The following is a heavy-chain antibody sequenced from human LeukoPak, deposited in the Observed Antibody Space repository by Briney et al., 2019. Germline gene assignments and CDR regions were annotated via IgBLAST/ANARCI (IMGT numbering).Heavy chain of an antibody. CDR3: ATEHSSSWCFDL. D-gene: IGHD6-13*01. Sequence: ASVKVSCKVSGYTLAELSMHWVRQAPGKGLEWMGGFDPEDGETIYAQKFQGRVTMTEDTSTDTAYMELSSLRSEDTAVYYCATEHSSSWCFDLWGRGTLVTVSS. CDR1: GYTLAELS. V-gene: IGHV1-24*01. J-gene: IGHJ2*01. CDR2: FDPEDGET.